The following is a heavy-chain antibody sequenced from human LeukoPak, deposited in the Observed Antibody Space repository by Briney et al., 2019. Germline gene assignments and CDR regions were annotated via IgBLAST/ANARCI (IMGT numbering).Heavy chain of an antibody. Sequence: ASVKVSCKASGYTFTTYGISWVRQAPGQGLEWMGWISGYKGNTIYAQKLQGRVTMTTDTSTSTAYMDLRSLRPDDTAVYYCARDHVPRGDGYNYYEYWGQGTLVIVPS. D-gene: IGHD5-24*01. CDR3: ARDHVPRGDGYNYYEY. J-gene: IGHJ4*02. V-gene: IGHV1-18*01. CDR2: ISGYKGNT. CDR1: GYTFTTYG.